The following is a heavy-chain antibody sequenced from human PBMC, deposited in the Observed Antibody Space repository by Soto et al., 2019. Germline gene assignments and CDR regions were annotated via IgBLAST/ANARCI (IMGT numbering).Heavy chain of an antibody. CDR1: GGSISSGGYY. J-gene: IGHJ4*02. D-gene: IGHD1-26*01. CDR2: IYYSGST. V-gene: IGHV4-31*03. CDR3: ARGGARLFDY. Sequence: SETLSLTCTVSGGSISSGGYYWSWIRQHPGKGLEWIGYIYYSGSTYYNPSLKSRVTISVDTSKNQFSLKLSSVTAADTAVYYCARGGARLFDYWGQGTLVTVSS.